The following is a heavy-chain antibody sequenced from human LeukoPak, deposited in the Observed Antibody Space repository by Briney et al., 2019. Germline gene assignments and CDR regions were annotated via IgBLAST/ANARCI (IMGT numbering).Heavy chain of an antibody. Sequence: SQTLSLTCTVSGGSISSGSYYWCWIRQPAGKGLEWIGRIYTSGSTNYNPSLKSRVTISVDTSKNQFSLKLSSVTAADTAVYYCARQYSSGWYGVDYWGQGTLVTVSS. V-gene: IGHV4-61*02. CDR2: IYTSGST. J-gene: IGHJ4*02. D-gene: IGHD6-19*01. CDR1: GGSISSGSYY. CDR3: ARQYSSGWYGVDY.